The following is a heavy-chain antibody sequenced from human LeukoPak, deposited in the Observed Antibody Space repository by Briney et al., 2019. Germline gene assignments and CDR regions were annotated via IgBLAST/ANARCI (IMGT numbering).Heavy chain of an antibody. CDR1: GFTFRSYE. J-gene: IGHJ4*02. D-gene: IGHD3-3*01. CDR3: ARSARLMKGVVEVTALDD. Sequence: GGSLRLSCEDSGFTFRSYEMNWVRQAPGRGLEWIAYLSSSGSAFSYADSVKGRFTIARDNAKNSVYLEMNSLRADDTAVYYCARSARLMKGVVEVTALDDWGQGTLVTVSS. V-gene: IGHV3-48*03. CDR2: LSSSGSAF.